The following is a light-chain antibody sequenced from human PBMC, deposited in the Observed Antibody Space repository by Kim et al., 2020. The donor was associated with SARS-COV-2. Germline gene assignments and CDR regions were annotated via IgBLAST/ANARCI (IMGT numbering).Light chain of an antibody. CDR1: SLTKYD. V-gene: IGLV3-19*01. CDR2: VED. Sequence: SSELTQDPAVSVALGQTVRITCQGDSLTKYDVSWYQQKPRQAPVLVISVEDNRPSGIPDRFSGSRSGNTGLLTITGAQAEDEADYYCNSRDSNNNVIFGGGTQLTVL. CDR3: NSRDSNNNVI. J-gene: IGLJ2*01.